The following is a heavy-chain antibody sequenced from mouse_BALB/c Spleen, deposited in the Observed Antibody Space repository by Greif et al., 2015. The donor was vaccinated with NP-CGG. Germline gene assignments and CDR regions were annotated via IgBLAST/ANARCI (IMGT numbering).Heavy chain of an antibody. V-gene: IGHV14-3*02. Sequence: EVQRVESGAELVKPGASVKLSCTASGFNIKDTYMHWVKQRPEQGLEWIGWIDPANGNTKYDPKFQGKATITADTSSNTAYLQLSSLTSEDTAVYYCARWDWYFDVWGAGTTVTVSS. CDR2: IDPANGNT. CDR1: GFNIKDTY. J-gene: IGHJ1*01. CDR3: ARWDWYFDV.